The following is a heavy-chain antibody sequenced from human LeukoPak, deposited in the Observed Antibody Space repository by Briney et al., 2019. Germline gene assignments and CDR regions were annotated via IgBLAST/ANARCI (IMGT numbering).Heavy chain of an antibody. CDR3: ARHVLGYCSSTSCYLCDDAFDI. V-gene: IGHV4-39*01. J-gene: IGHJ3*02. Sequence: SETLSLTCTVSGGSISSSSYYWGWIRQPPGKGLEWIGSIYYSGSTYYNPSLKSRVTISVDTSKNQFSLKLSSVTAADTAVYYCARHVLGYCSSTSCYLCDDAFDIWGQGTMVTVSS. D-gene: IGHD2-2*01. CDR1: GGSISSSSYY. CDR2: IYYSGST.